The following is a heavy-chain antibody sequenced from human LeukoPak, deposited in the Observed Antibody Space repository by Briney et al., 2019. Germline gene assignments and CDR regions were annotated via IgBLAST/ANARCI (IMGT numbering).Heavy chain of an antibody. CDR2: INPNSGGT. Sequence: ASVKVSCKASGYTFTGYYMHWVRQAPGQGLEWMGWINPNSGGTNYAQKFQGRVTMTRDTSISTAYMELSRLRSDDTAVYYCARSSDYGNFKYYYYYYMDVWGKGTTVTVSS. D-gene: IGHD4-11*01. V-gene: IGHV1-2*02. CDR3: ARSSDYGNFKYYYYYYMDV. CDR1: GYTFTGYY. J-gene: IGHJ6*03.